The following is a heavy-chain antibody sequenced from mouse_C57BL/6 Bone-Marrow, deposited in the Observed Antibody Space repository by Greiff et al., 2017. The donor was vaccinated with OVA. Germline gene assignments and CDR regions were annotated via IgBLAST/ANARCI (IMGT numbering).Heavy chain of an antibody. Sequence: VQLQQPGAELVKPGASVKMSCKASGYTFTSYWITWVKQRPGQGLEWIGDIYPGSGSTNYNEKFKSKATLTVDTSSSTAYMQLSSLTSEDSAVYYCARQSYYDYDGLSYWGQGTLVTVSA. CDR2: IYPGSGST. J-gene: IGHJ3*01. D-gene: IGHD2-4*01. CDR1: GYTFTSYW. CDR3: ARQSYYDYDGLSY. V-gene: IGHV1-55*01.